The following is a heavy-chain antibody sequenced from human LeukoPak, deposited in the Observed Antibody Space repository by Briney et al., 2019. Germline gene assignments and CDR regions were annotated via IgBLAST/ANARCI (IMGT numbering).Heavy chain of an antibody. J-gene: IGHJ4*02. D-gene: IGHD3-22*01. CDR3: ARAPMYYYDSSGLDYYFDY. Sequence: SETLSLTCTVSGYSISSGYYWGWIRQPPGKGLEWIGSIYHSGSTYYNPSLKSRVTISVDTSKNQFSLKLSSVTAADTAVYCCARAPMYYYDSSGLDYYFDYWGQGTLVTVSS. CDR1: GYSISSGYY. V-gene: IGHV4-38-2*02. CDR2: IYHSGST.